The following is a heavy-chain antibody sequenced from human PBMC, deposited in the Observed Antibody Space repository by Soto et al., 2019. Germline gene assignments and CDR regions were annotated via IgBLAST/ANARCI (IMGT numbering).Heavy chain of an antibody. J-gene: IGHJ4*02. D-gene: IGHD3-22*01. V-gene: IGHV4-34*11. Sequence: PSETLSRTWAVYGGSFSCYYWGWIRQSPGKELEWMGYVYYTVNTNYNPSLKSRVTISVDRSKNQFSLKLTSANAADTDVYSCERGRTVRNYDDDSSDYFYFFDDWGQGTKVTVSS. CDR2: VYYTVNT. CDR1: GGSFSCYY. CDR3: ERGRTVRNYDDDSSDYFYFFDD.